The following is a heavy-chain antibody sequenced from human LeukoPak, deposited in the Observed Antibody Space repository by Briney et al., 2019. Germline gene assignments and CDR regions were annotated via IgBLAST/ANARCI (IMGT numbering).Heavy chain of an antibody. CDR1: GFTFSSYS. V-gene: IGHV3-21*01. J-gene: IGHJ4*02. CDR2: ISSSSSYI. CDR3: AKLPIFGELLSGFDY. D-gene: IGHD3-10*01. Sequence: GGSLRLSCAASGFTFSSYSMNWVRQAPGKGLEWVSSISSSSSYIYYADSVKGRFTISRDNAKNSLYLQMNSLRAEDTAVYYCAKLPIFGELLSGFDYWGQGTLVTVSS.